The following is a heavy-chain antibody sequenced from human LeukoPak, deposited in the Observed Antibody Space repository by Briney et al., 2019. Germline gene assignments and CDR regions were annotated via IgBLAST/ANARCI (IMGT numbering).Heavy chain of an antibody. CDR2: IWYDGSNK. CDR1: GFTFSSYG. V-gene: IGHV3-33*01. Sequence: GGSLRLSCAASGFTFSSYGMHWVRQAPGKGLEWVAVIWYDGSNKYYADSVKGRFTISRDNSKNTLYLQMSSQRAEDTAVYYCARGRILSYFDYWGQGTLVTVSS. D-gene: IGHD2-15*01. J-gene: IGHJ4*02. CDR3: ARGRILSYFDY.